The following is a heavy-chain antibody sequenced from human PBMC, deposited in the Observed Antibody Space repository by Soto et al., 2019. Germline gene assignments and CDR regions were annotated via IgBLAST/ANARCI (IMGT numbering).Heavy chain of an antibody. CDR3: ARGGLVGGPYYYYGMDV. D-gene: IGHD6-19*01. V-gene: IGHV1-18*01. J-gene: IGHJ6*02. CDR1: GYTFLSYG. Sequence: QVPLVQSGAEVKKPGASVKVSCKASGYTFLSYGITWVRQAPVQGLEWMGWISAYNANTNYGQKFKGRVTMTRDTSISTAYMELSRMRSDDTAVYYCARGGLVGGPYYYYGMDVWGQGTTVTVSS. CDR2: ISAYNANT.